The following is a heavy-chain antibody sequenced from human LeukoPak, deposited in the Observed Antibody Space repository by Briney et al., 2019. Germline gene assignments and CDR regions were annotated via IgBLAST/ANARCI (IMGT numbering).Heavy chain of an antibody. J-gene: IGHJ4*02. CDR2: ISGSGGST. Sequence: GGSLRLSCAASGFTFSSYAMSWVRQAPGKGLEWVSAISGSGGSTYYADSVKGRSTISRDNSKNTLYLQMNSLRAEDTAVYYCAKGVTYYYDSTALNWGQGTLVTVSS. V-gene: IGHV3-23*01. CDR1: GFTFSSYA. CDR3: AKGVTYYYDSTALN. D-gene: IGHD3-22*01.